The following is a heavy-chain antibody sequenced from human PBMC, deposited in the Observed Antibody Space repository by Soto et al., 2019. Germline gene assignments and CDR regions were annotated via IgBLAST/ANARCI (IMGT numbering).Heavy chain of an antibody. CDR1: GDSVSSNSAA. Sequence: SQTLSLTCAISGDSVSSNSAAWNWIRQSPSRGLEWLGRTYYRSKWYNDYAVSVKSRITINPDTSKNQFSLQLNSVTPEDTAVYYCARVVVVPAAHRNYYYYMDVWGKGTTVTVSS. V-gene: IGHV6-1*01. D-gene: IGHD2-2*01. CDR3: ARVVVVPAAHRNYYYYMDV. CDR2: TYYRSKWYN. J-gene: IGHJ6*03.